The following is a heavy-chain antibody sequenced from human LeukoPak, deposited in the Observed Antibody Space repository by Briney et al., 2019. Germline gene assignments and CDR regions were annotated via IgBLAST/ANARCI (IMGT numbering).Heavy chain of an antibody. CDR2: ISPNSGGT. Sequence: ASVKVSCKASGYTFTGYYMHWVRQAPGQGLEWMGWISPNSGGTNYAQKFQGRVTMTRDTSISTAYMELSRLRSDDTAVYYCARAPLLLLDAFDIWGQGTMVTVS. V-gene: IGHV1-2*02. D-gene: IGHD1-26*01. CDR3: ARAPLLLLDAFDI. CDR1: GYTFTGYY. J-gene: IGHJ3*02.